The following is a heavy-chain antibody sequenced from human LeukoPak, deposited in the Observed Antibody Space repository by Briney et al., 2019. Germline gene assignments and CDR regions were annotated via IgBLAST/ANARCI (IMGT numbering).Heavy chain of an antibody. V-gene: IGHV3-64D*09. CDR3: VKLSSRVSQTIDY. Sequence: GGSLRLSCSASGFTFSSYAMHWVRQAPGKGLEYVSGISSNGGNTYYADSVKGRFTISRDNSRNTLYLQMSSLRVEDTAVYYCVKLSSRVSQTIDYWGQGTLVTVSS. D-gene: IGHD6-13*01. J-gene: IGHJ4*02. CDR2: ISSNGGNT. CDR1: GFTFSSYA.